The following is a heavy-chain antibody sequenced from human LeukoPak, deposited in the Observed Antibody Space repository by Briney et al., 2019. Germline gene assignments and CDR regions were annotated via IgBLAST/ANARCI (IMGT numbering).Heavy chain of an antibody. V-gene: IGHV4-59*11. CDR3: ATGRLNYGYLDY. D-gene: IGHD3-10*01. Sequence: SETLSLTCAVSCGSISGHYCSWIRRPPGKELEWIGHIYYSGSTNYNPSLKSRVTISVDTSKNEFSLKVTSVTTADTAMYYCATGRLNYGYLDYWGQGTLVTVSS. J-gene: IGHJ4*02. CDR2: IYYSGST. CDR1: CGSISGHY.